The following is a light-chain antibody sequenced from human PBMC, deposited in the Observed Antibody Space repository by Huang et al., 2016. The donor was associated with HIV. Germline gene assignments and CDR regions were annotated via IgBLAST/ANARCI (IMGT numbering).Light chain of an antibody. J-gene: IGKJ2*01. CDR1: QTVSSNF. CDR2: GTS. V-gene: IGKV3-20*01. CDR3: QQYGSSVT. Sequence: EIVLTQSPGTLSLSPGERATLSCRASQTVSSNFLAWYQQKPGQAPRLLIYGTSRRATGSPDRFSGSGSGTDFTLTISRLEPEDFAVYSCQQYGSSVTFGQGTNLEIK.